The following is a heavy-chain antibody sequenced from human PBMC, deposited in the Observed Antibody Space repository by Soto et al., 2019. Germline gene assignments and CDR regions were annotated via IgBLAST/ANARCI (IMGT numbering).Heavy chain of an antibody. D-gene: IGHD2-15*01. CDR1: GFTFSSYA. J-gene: IGHJ4*02. V-gene: IGHV3-23*01. Sequence: GGSLRLSCAASGFTFSSYAMSWVRQAPGKGLEWVSAISGSGGSTYYADSVKGRFTISRDNSKNTLYLQMNSLRAEDTAVYYCAKTSVLLRLLRRTGGYYFDYWGQGTLVTVSS. CDR3: AKTSVLLRLLRRTGGYYFDY. CDR2: ISGSGGST.